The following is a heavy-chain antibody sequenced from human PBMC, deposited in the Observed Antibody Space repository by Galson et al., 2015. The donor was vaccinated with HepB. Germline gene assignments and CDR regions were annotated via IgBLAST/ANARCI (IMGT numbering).Heavy chain of an antibody. J-gene: IGHJ4*02. CDR3: TTDLWFGELLYYFDY. Sequence: LRLSCAASGFTFSNAWLSWVRQAPGKGLEWVGRIKSKTDGGTTDYAAPVKGRFTISRDDSKNTLYLQMNSLKTEDTAVYYCTTDLWFGELLYYFDYWGQGTLVTVSS. CDR2: IKSKTDGGTT. CDR1: GFTFSNAW. V-gene: IGHV3-15*01. D-gene: IGHD3-10*01.